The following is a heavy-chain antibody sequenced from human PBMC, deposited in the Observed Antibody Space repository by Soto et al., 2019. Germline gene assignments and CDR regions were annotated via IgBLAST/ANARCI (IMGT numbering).Heavy chain of an antibody. D-gene: IGHD4-17*01. CDR3: AIEGYDYAYFDF. Sequence: SETLSLTCTVSGGSVSSRSHYWSWIRQPPGKGLEWIGYVYFTGSTNYNPSLKSRVTVSLDTSKIQFSLKLNSVTAADTAVYYCAIEGYDYAYFDFWGQGTLVTVSS. J-gene: IGHJ4*02. V-gene: IGHV4-61*01. CDR2: VYFTGST. CDR1: GGSVSSRSHY.